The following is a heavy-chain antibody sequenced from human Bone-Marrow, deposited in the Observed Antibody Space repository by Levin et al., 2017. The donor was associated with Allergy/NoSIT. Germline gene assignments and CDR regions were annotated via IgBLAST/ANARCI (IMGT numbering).Heavy chain of an antibody. D-gene: IGHD4-17*01. Sequence: PSETLSLTCTVSPVYISSYYWTWIRQPPGKGLEFIAFIHYSGSTYYNPSLKSRVSTLVDMSKNQFSLSLRSVTAADTAVYYCARAVGDGLRSGFDPWGQGTLVTVSS. CDR3: ARAVGDGLRSGFDP. J-gene: IGHJ5*02. CDR1: PVYISSYY. CDR2: IHYSGST. V-gene: IGHV4-59*01.